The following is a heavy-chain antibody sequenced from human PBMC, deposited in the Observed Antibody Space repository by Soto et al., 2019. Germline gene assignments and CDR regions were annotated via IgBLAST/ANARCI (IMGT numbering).Heavy chain of an antibody. CDR2: INWKSDI. J-gene: IGHJ4*02. D-gene: IGHD3-16*01. CDR1: GFTFDDNA. CDR3: AISQDRGGRTTFIY. V-gene: IGHV3-9*01. Sequence: GGSLRLSCAVSGFTFDDNAMHWVRQAPEKGLEWVSGINWKSDIGYADSVKGRFTISRDNAENSLYLQMNSLRAEDTASYYCAISQDRGGRTTFIYWGQGTQVTV.